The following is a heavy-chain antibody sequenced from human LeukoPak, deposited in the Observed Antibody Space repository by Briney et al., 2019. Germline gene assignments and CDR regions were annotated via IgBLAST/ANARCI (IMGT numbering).Heavy chain of an antibody. CDR3: AREVYYDILTGYYTLDY. CDR1: GGSFGGYY. D-gene: IGHD3-9*01. V-gene: IGHV4-34*01. CDR2: IDHSGRT. J-gene: IGHJ4*02. Sequence: SETLSLTCAVYGGSFGGYYWSWIRQPPGKGLEWIGEIDHSGRTNFNPSLKSRVTISVDTSKNQFSLKLSSVTAADTAVYYCAREVYYDILTGYYTLDYWGQGTLVTVSS.